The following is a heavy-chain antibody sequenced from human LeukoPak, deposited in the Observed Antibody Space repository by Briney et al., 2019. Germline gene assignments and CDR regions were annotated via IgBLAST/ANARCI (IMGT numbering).Heavy chain of an antibody. V-gene: IGHV3-64*04. CDR3: AKFRGIPLFDY. CDR1: GFTFSSYA. D-gene: IGHD3-10*01. J-gene: IGHJ4*02. CDR2: ISSNGGST. Sequence: GGSLRLSCSASGFTFSSYAMHWVRQAPGKGLEYVSAISSNGGSTYYADSVKGRFTISRDNSKNTLYLQMNSLRAEDTAVYYCAKFRGIPLFDYWGQGTLVTVSS.